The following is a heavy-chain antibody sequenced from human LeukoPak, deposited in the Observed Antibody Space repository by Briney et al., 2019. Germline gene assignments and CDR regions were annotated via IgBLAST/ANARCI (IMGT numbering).Heavy chain of an antibody. CDR3: ARGGSGSVSAFDI. Sequence: ASVKVSCKASGYAFSSYGITWVRQAPGQGLEWMGWISGYNDNTNYAQKLQGRVTMTTDTSTSTAYMELRSLRSDDTAVYYCARGGSGSVSAFDIWGQGTMVTVSS. CDR2: ISGYNDNT. CDR1: GYAFSSYG. V-gene: IGHV1-18*01. D-gene: IGHD3-10*01. J-gene: IGHJ3*02.